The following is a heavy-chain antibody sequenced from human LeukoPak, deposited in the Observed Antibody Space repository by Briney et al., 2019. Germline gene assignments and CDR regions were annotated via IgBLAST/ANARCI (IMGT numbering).Heavy chain of an antibody. D-gene: IGHD6-19*01. CDR3: ARAYSSGWYLIYY. V-gene: IGHV4-38-2*01. CDR1: GYSISSGYY. CDR2: IYHSGST. J-gene: IGHJ4*02. Sequence: SETLSLTCAVSGYSISSGYYWGWIRQPPGKGLEWIGSIYHSGSTYYNPSLKSRATISVDTSKNQFYLKMSSVTAADTAVYYCARAYSSGWYLIYYCGQGTLVTVSS.